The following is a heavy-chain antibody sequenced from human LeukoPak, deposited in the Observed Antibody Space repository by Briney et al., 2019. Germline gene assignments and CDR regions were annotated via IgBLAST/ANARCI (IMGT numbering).Heavy chain of an antibody. J-gene: IGHJ4*02. CDR1: GFTFSSYA. CDR3: AKDSHTYYYDSSGYGGGDY. Sequence: GGSLRLSCAASGFTFSSYAMSWVRQAPGKGLEWVSAISGSGGSTYYADSVKGRFTISRDNSKNTPYLQMDSLRAEDTAVYYCAKDSHTYYYDSSGYGGGDYWGQGTLVTVSS. D-gene: IGHD3-22*01. CDR2: ISGSGGST. V-gene: IGHV3-23*01.